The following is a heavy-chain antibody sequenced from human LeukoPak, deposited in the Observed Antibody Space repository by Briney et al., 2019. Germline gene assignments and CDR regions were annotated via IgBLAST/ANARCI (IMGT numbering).Heavy chain of an antibody. CDR3: VWEYCSGGSCYSSDAFDI. J-gene: IGHJ3*02. D-gene: IGHD2-15*01. Sequence: ASVKVSCKASGYTFTGYYMHWVRQAPGQGLEWMGRINPNSGGTNYAQKFQGRVTMTRDTSISTAYMELSRLRSDDTVVYYCVWEYCSGGSCYSSDAFDIWGQGTMVTVSS. V-gene: IGHV1-2*05. CDR1: GYTFTGYY. CDR2: INPNSGGT.